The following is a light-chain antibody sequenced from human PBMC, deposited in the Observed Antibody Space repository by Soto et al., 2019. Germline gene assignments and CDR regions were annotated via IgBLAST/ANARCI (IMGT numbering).Light chain of an antibody. CDR2: DVS. V-gene: IGKV3-11*01. CDR1: ESVTNY. J-gene: IGKJ1*01. Sequence: DIVLTQSPATLSLSPGERGTLSCRASESVTNYLAWYQQKPGQAPRLLVYDVSNRATGTPARFSGGGSGTDFTLTISNLEPEDFAVYYCQQYGGSPRTFGQGTKVDI. CDR3: QQYGGSPRT.